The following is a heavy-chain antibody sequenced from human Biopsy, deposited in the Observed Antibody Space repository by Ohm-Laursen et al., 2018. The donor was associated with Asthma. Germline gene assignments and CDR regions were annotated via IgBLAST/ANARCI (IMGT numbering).Heavy chain of an antibody. CDR2: INSVFGTT. D-gene: IGHD2-2*01. CDR3: ARKAGSCISRTCYSLDF. J-gene: IGHJ4*02. CDR1: GGTFNTYV. Sequence: VASVKVSCKSLGGTFNTYVIGWVRQAPVQGLEWIGGINSVFGTTTYPQKFQDRVTITADDSTSTVYMELSSLRSEDTAVYYCARKAGSCISRTCYSLDFWGQGTLVTVSS. V-gene: IGHV1-69*13.